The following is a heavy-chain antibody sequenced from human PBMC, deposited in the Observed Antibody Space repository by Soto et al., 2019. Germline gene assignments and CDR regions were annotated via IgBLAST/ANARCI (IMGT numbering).Heavy chain of an antibody. D-gene: IGHD2-15*01. CDR3: AREGGYCSGGSCYSNVDY. CDR2: IYYSGST. CDR1: GGSISSGDYY. Sequence: QVQLQESGPGLVKPSQTLSLTCTVSGGSISSGDYYWSWIRQPPGKGLEWIGYIYYSGSTYYNPSLKSRVTISVDTSKNQFSLKLSSVTAADTAVYYCAREGGYCSGGSCYSNVDYWGQGTLVTVSS. V-gene: IGHV4-30-4*01. J-gene: IGHJ4*02.